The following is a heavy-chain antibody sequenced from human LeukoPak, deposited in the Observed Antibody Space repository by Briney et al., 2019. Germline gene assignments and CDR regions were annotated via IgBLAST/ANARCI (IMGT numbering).Heavy chain of an antibody. J-gene: IGHJ6*02. Sequence: SGGSLRLSCAASGFTFSSYSMNWVRQAPGKGLEWVSSISSSSSYIYYADSVKGRFTISRDNAKNSLYLQMNSLRAEDTAVYYCAIFNGDYGVSFMDVWGQGTTVTVSS. D-gene: IGHD4-17*01. V-gene: IGHV3-21*01. CDR2: ISSSSSYI. CDR3: AIFNGDYGVSFMDV. CDR1: GFTFSSYS.